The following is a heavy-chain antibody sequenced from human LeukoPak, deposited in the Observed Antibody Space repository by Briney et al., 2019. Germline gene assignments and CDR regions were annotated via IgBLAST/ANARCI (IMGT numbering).Heavy chain of an antibody. D-gene: IGHD3-22*01. CDR3: ARDRPNYYGSDGHYYRRDGDY. V-gene: IGHV3-23*01. J-gene: IGHJ4*02. CDR2: ITSRDGTT. Sequence: GGSLRLSCAASGFTFSIYAMSWVRQTPGKGLEWVSSITSRDGTTYYADSVKGRFTISRDNSENTLYLQMNSLRADDSALYYCARDRPNYYGSDGHYYRRDGDYWGQGTLVTVSS. CDR1: GFTFSIYA.